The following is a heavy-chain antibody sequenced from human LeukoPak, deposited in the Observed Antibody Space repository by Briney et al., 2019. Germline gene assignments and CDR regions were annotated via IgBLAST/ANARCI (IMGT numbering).Heavy chain of an antibody. D-gene: IGHD2-15*01. Sequence: ASVKVSCKASGYTFTSYDINWVRQATGQGLEWLGWMNPNSGNTGYAQKFQGRVTMTRNTSISTAYMELSSLRSEDTAVYYCARGAPGSYCSGGSCPYFDYWGQGTLVSVSS. J-gene: IGHJ4*02. CDR3: ARGAPGSYCSGGSCPYFDY. CDR1: GYTFTSYD. CDR2: MNPNSGNT. V-gene: IGHV1-8*01.